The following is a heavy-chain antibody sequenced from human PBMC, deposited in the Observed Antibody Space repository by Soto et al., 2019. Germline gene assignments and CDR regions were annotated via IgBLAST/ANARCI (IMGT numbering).Heavy chain of an antibody. D-gene: IGHD2-21*01. Sequence: QVQLVESGGGVVQPGRSLRLSCAASGFTFSSYGMHWVRQAPGKGLEWVAFISYDGSNKYFADSLKGRFTISRDNSKNTLYLQMNSLRAEDTAIYYCAKTRSLWQTSALFDFWGQGTLVTVSS. CDR1: GFTFSSYG. V-gene: IGHV3-30*18. CDR3: AKTRSLWQTSALFDF. CDR2: ISYDGSNK. J-gene: IGHJ4*02.